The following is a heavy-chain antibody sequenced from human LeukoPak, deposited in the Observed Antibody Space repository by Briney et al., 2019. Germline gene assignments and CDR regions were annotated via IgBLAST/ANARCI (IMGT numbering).Heavy chain of an antibody. CDR2: IYDSGST. J-gene: IGHJ3*02. CDR1: GGSISSGGYY. D-gene: IGHD3-22*01. Sequence: SETLSLTCTVSGGSISSGGYYWSWIRQHPGKGLEWISYIYDSGSTYYNPSLKSRVTISVDTSKNQFSLKLSSVTAADTAVYYCARDPGYYDSTPLAFDIWGQGTMVTVSS. CDR3: ARDPGYYDSTPLAFDI. V-gene: IGHV4-31*03.